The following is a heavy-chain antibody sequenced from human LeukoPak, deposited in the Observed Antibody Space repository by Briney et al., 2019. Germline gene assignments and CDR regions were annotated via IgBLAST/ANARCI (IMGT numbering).Heavy chain of an antibody. D-gene: IGHD3-22*01. V-gene: IGHV3-64D*09. Sequence: GGSLRLSCSASGFTFSSYAMHWVRRAPGKGLEYVSAISSNGGSTYYADSVKGRFTISRDNSKNTLYLQMSSLRAEDTAVYYCVKDYSFGITMIVVDNWGQGTLVTVSS. J-gene: IGHJ4*02. CDR3: VKDYSFGITMIVVDN. CDR2: ISSNGGST. CDR1: GFTFSSYA.